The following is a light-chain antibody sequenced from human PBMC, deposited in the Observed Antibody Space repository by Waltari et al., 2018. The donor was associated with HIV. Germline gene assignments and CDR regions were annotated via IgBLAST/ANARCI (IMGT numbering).Light chain of an antibody. J-gene: IGKJ5*01. CDR1: QDISNY. V-gene: IGKV1-33*01. Sequence: DIQLTQSPSSLSASVGDRVTITCQASQDISNYLNWYQQIPRKAPKLLLYDAAKVEQGVPSRFSGHGSATDFSFTINNLQPEDVATYFCQQFNSLPITFGQGTRL. CDR3: QQFNSLPIT. CDR2: DAA.